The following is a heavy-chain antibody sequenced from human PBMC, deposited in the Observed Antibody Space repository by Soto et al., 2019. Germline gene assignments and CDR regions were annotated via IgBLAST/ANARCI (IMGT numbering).Heavy chain of an antibody. V-gene: IGHV3-74*01. Sequence: RWSLRLSCSASGFTFDTYWMNWFRQAPGKGPEWLSGINSDGTISSYADSVKGRFTISRDNARNTLSLQMNSLRADDTAVYYCARLSGDHSAFFSYGMDAWGQGTTVTVSS. D-gene: IGHD2-21*01. J-gene: IGHJ6*02. CDR3: ARLSGDHSAFFSYGMDA. CDR2: INSDGTIS. CDR1: GFTFDTYW.